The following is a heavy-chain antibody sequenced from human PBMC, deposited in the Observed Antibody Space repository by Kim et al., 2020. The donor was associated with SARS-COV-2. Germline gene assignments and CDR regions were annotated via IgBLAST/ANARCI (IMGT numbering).Heavy chain of an antibody. CDR3: AKDLGYCSSAICYPPYGMDV. D-gene: IGHD2-2*03. CDR2: ISDSGGAT. Sequence: GGSLRLSCAGSGFTFSSFAMSWVRQAPGKGLEWVSAISDSGGATHYADSVKGRFTISRDNSKNTLYLQMSSLRAEDTAVYYCAKDLGYCSSAICYPPYGMDVWGQGTTVTVSS. J-gene: IGHJ6*02. CDR1: GFTFSSFA. V-gene: IGHV3-23*01.